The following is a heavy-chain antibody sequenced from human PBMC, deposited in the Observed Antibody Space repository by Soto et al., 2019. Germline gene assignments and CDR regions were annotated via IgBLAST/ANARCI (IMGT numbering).Heavy chain of an antibody. Sequence: QVQLVQSGAEVKKPGASVKVSCKASGYTFNNFGISWVRQAPGQGLEWMGWISANNGNTNYAQNFQGRVTMTTDTATSTGSMELRSLRSDDTAPYYCARGATPIDYWGQGTLVTVSS. V-gene: IGHV1-18*01. J-gene: IGHJ4*02. CDR3: ARGATPIDY. D-gene: IGHD2-15*01. CDR1: GYTFNNFG. CDR2: ISANNGNT.